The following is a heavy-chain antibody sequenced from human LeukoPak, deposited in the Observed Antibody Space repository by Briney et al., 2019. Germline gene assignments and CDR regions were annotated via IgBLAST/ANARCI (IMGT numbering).Heavy chain of an antibody. Sequence: SGTLSLTCAVSGGSITTTNWWTWVRQPPGKGLEWIGEIHHSGTIHYNPSLKTRVTISVDNSKNQFSLKLTSMTAADTAVYFCARVFGGANWGQGTLVTVSS. D-gene: IGHD3-10*02. CDR1: GGSITTTNW. CDR3: ARVFGGAN. V-gene: IGHV4-4*02. CDR2: IHHSGTI. J-gene: IGHJ4*02.